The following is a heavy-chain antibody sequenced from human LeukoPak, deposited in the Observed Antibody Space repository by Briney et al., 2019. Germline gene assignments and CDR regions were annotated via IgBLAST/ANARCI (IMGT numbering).Heavy chain of an antibody. CDR2: IYPGDSDT. CDR1: GYSFTSYW. D-gene: IGHD3-22*01. V-gene: IGHV5-51*01. Sequence: GESLKISCKGSGYSFTSYWIGWVRQMPGKGLEWMGIIYPGDSDTRYSPSFQGQVTISADKSISTAYLQWSSLKASDTAMYYCARRTTYYYDSSGRASDHAFDIWGQGTMVTVSS. J-gene: IGHJ3*02. CDR3: ARRTTYYYDSSGRASDHAFDI.